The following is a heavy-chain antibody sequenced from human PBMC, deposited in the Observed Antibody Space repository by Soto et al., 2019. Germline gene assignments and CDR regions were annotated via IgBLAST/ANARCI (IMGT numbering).Heavy chain of an antibody. J-gene: IGHJ4*02. CDR1: GGSISSYY. D-gene: IGHD6-13*01. CDR3: ARSPLAAAVDY. Sequence: QVQLQESGPGLVKPSETLSLTCTVSGGSISSYYWSWIRQPPGKGLEWIGYIYYSGSTNYNPSLKSRVTISVDTSKNQFSLKLSSVTAADTAVYYCARSPLAAAVDYWGQGTLVTVSS. V-gene: IGHV4-59*01. CDR2: IYYSGST.